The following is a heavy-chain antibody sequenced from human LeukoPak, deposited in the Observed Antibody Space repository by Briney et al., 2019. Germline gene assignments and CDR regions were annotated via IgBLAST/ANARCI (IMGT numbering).Heavy chain of an antibody. V-gene: IGHV4-30-2*01. Sequence: SETLSLTCTVSGGSISSGGYYWSWIRQPPGKGLEWIGYIYHSGSTYYNPSLKSRVTISVDRSKNQSSLKLSSVTAADTAVYYCARDAGSSSWYVVDYWGQGTLVTVSS. CDR3: ARDAGSSSWYVVDY. CDR1: GGSISSGGYY. CDR2: IYHSGST. D-gene: IGHD6-13*01. J-gene: IGHJ4*02.